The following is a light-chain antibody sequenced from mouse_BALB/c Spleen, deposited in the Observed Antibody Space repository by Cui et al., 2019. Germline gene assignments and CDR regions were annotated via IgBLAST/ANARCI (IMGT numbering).Light chain of an antibody. CDR1: PSLLNSRTRKNY. Sequence: IVMSQSPSSVTVSAGEKVTMSCKSSPSLLNSRTRKNYLAWYQQKPGQSPKLLIYWASTRESGVPDRFTGSGSGTDFTLTISSVQAEDLAVYYCKQSYNLYTFGGGTKLEIK. CDR3: KQSYNLYT. CDR2: WAS. J-gene: IGKJ2*01. V-gene: IGKV8-21*01.